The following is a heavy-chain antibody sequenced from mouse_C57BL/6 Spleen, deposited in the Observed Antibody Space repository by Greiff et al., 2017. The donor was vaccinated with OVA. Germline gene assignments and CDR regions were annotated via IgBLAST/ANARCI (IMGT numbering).Heavy chain of an antibody. D-gene: IGHD3-2*02. V-gene: IGHV1-69*01. CDR2: IDPSDSYT. CDR3: ARGTAQAPFDY. J-gene: IGHJ2*01. Sequence: QVQLQQSGAELVMPGASVKLSCKASGYTFTSYWMHWVKQRPGQGLEWIGEIDPSDSYTNYNQKFKGKSTLTVDKSSSTAYMQLSSLTSEDSAVYYCARGTAQAPFDYWGQGTTLTVSS. CDR1: GYTFTSYW.